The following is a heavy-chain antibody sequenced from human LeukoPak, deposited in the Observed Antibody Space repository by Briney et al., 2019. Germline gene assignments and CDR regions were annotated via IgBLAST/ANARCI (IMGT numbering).Heavy chain of an antibody. CDR3: ARSGYCSSTSCYTPGYYYYYMDV. CDR2: IYHSGST. D-gene: IGHD2-2*02. V-gene: IGHV4-30-2*01. J-gene: IGHJ6*03. Sequence: SETLSLTCTVSGGSISSGGYYWSWIRQPPGKGLEWIGYIYHSGSTYYNPSLKSRVTISVDRSKNQFSLKLSSVTAADTAVYYCARSGYCSSTSCYTPGYYYYYMDVWGKGTTVTVSS. CDR1: GGSISSGGYY.